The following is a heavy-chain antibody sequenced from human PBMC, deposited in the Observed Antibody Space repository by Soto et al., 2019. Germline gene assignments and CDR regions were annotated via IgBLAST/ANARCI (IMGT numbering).Heavy chain of an antibody. CDR1: GFTFSSYG. J-gene: IGHJ6*02. V-gene: IGHV3-33*01. Sequence: GGSLRLSCAASGFTFSSYGMHWVRQAPGKGLEWVAVIWYDGSNKYYADSVKGRFTISRDNSKNTLYLQMNSLRAEDTAVYYCARDGAIVVVQAVKPPKGMDAWVRETTLTVFS. D-gene: IGHD2-2*02. CDR2: IWYDGSNK. CDR3: ARDGAIVVVQAVKPPKGMDA.